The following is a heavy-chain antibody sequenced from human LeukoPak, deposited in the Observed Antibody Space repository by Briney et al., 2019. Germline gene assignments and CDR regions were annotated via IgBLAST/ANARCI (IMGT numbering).Heavy chain of an antibody. J-gene: IGHJ4*02. V-gene: IGHV1-2*02. CDR2: INPNSSVT. CDR3: ARERGGNSPFDS. D-gene: IGHD4-23*01. Sequence: ASVKVSCKTSGYTFTGYYMHWVRQAPGQGLEWRGWINPNSSVTNYAQRFQGRVTMTRDTTISAAYIELRWLTSDNTAVYYCARERGGNSPFDSWGQGTLVTVSS. CDR1: GYTFTGYY.